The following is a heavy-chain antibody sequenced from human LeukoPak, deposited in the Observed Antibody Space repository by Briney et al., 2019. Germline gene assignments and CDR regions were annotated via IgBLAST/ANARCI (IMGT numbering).Heavy chain of an antibody. CDR1: GGSISSGDYY. CDR3: ARELTYYDILTGYSPTAWFDP. V-gene: IGHV4-30-4*01. Sequence: PSQTLSLTCTVSGGSISSGDYYWSWMRQPPGKGLEWIGYIYYSGSTYYNPSLKSRVTISVDTSKNQFSLKLSSVTAADTAVYYCARELTYYDILTGYSPTAWFDPWGQGTLVTVSS. J-gene: IGHJ5*02. D-gene: IGHD3-9*01. CDR2: IYYSGST.